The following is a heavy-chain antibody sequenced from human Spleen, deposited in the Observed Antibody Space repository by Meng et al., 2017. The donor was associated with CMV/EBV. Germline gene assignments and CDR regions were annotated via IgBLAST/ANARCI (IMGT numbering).Heavy chain of an antibody. Sequence: VPAGSIGIGLGGYYWSWIRQPPGKGLELIGSIYYTGSTHFNPALKSRGFISLDTSKNQISLRLTSVTAADTAVYYCATAGYSHPGYWGQGTLVTVSS. V-gene: IGHV4-31*02. D-gene: IGHD5-18*01. CDR2: IYYTGST. J-gene: IGHJ1*01. CDR3: ATAGYSHPGY. CDR1: AGSIGIGLGGYY.